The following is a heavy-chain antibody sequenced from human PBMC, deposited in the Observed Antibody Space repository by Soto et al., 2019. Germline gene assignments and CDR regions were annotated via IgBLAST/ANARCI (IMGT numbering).Heavy chain of an antibody. Sequence: SVKVSCKASGGTFSSYAISWVRQAPGQGLEWVGGIIPIFGTANYAQKFQGRVTITADESTSTAYMELSSLRSEDTAVYYCARDPGNCSGGSCYSYYYYYGMDVWGQGTMVTVSS. D-gene: IGHD2-15*01. J-gene: IGHJ6*02. V-gene: IGHV1-69*13. CDR3: ARDPGNCSGGSCYSYYYYYGMDV. CDR1: GGTFSSYA. CDR2: IIPIFGTA.